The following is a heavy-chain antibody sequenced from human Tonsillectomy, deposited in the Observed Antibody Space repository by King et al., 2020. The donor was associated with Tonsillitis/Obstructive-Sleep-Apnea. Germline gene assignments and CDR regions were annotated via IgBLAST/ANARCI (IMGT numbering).Heavy chain of an antibody. V-gene: IGHV4-59*01. CDR2: IYYSGST. D-gene: IGHD1-26*01. CDR1: GGSISSYY. J-gene: IGHJ3*02. Sequence: MPLQESGPGLVKPSETLSLTCTVSGGSISSYYWSWLRQPPGKGLEWIGYIYYSGSTNYNPSLKSRVTISVDTSKNQFSLKLSSVTAADTAVYYCARDLVGSGSYPDAFDIWGQGTMVTVSS. CDR3: ARDLVGSGSYPDAFDI.